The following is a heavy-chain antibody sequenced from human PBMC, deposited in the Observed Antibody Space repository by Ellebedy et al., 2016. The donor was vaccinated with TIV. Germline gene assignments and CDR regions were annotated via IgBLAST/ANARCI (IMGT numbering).Heavy chain of an antibody. CDR3: ARGRWLRQRYPHFDY. CDR2: IYYSGST. CDR1: GGSFSGYY. D-gene: IGHD5-12*01. V-gene: IGHV4-59*01. J-gene: IGHJ4*02. Sequence: SETLSLXXAVYGGSFSGYYWSWIRQPPGKGLEWIGYIYYSGSTNYNPSLKSRVTISVDTSKNQFSLKLSSVTAADTAVYYCARGRWLRQRYPHFDYWGQGTLVTVSS.